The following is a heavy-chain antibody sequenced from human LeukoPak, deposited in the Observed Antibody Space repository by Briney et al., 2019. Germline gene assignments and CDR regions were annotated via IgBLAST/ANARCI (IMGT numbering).Heavy chain of an antibody. V-gene: IGHV1-18*01. CDR3: ARVGGTIFGVAPPSWYFDL. CDR2: ISAYNGNT. Sequence: ASVKVSCKASGYTFTSYGISWVRQAPGQGLEWMGWISAYNGNTNYAQKLQGRVTMTTDTSTSTAYMELRSLRSDDTAVYYCARVGGTIFGVAPPSWYFDLWGRGTLVTVSS. D-gene: IGHD3-3*01. CDR1: GYTFTSYG. J-gene: IGHJ2*01.